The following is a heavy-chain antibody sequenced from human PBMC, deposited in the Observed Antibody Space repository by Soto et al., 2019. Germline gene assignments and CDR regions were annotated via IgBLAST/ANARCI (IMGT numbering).Heavy chain of an antibody. Sequence: GGSLRLSCAASGFTFSNAWMSWVRQAPGKGLEWVGRIKSKTDGGTTDYAAPVKGRFTISRDDSKNTLYLQMNSLKTEDTAVYYCTTESQYDFWSGYYPNHYYYYYMDVWGKGTTVTVSS. D-gene: IGHD3-3*01. CDR1: GFTFSNAW. J-gene: IGHJ6*03. CDR2: IKSKTDGGTT. CDR3: TTESQYDFWSGYYPNHYYYYYMDV. V-gene: IGHV3-15*01.